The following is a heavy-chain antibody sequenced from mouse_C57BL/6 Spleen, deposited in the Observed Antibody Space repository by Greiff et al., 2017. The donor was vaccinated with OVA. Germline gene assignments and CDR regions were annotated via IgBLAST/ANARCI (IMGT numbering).Heavy chain of an antibody. CDR3: ARSPAYSTFDY. D-gene: IGHD2-10*01. Sequence: EVQLQQSGPELVKPGASVKISCKASGYSFTGYYMNWVKQSPEKSLEWIGEINPSTGGTTYNQKFKAKATLTVDKSSSTAYMQLKSLTSEDSAVYYCARSPAYSTFDYWGQGTTLTVSS. V-gene: IGHV1-42*01. CDR1: GYSFTGYY. CDR2: INPSTGGT. J-gene: IGHJ2*01.